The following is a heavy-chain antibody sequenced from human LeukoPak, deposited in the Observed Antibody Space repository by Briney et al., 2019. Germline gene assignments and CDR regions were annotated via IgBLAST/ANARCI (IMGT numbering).Heavy chain of an antibody. CDR1: GFTFSDYY. V-gene: IGHV3-11*01. J-gene: IGHJ3*02. D-gene: IGHD3-10*01. CDR3: ARDSRGAFDI. CDR2: ISTSGTTI. Sequence: PGGSLRLSCAASGFTFSDYYISWIRQAPGKGLEWLSYISTSGTTIYYADSVKGRFTISRDNAKNSLYLQMNSLRAEGTAVYYCARDSRGAFDIWGQGTMVTVSS.